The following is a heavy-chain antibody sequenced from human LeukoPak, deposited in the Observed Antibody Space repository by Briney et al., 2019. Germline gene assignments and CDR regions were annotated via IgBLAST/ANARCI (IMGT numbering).Heavy chain of an antibody. D-gene: IGHD2-2*01. Sequence: GESLKISCKGSGYSFTSYWIGWVRQMPGKGLECMGIIYPGDSDTRYSPSFQGQVTISADKSISTAYLQWSSLKASDTAMYYCARTRSSTSYPYYYYYGMDVWGQGTTVTVSS. CDR2: IYPGDSDT. V-gene: IGHV5-51*01. J-gene: IGHJ6*02. CDR1: GYSFTSYW. CDR3: ARTRSSTSYPYYYYYGMDV.